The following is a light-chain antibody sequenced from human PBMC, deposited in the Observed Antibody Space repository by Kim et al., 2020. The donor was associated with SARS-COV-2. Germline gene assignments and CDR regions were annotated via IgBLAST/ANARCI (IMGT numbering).Light chain of an antibody. V-gene: IGLV7-46*01. J-gene: IGLJ3*02. CDR3: LLSYSGVWV. CDR2: DTT. CDR1: HGPVPSSQF. Sequence: TVTLPFSSSHGPVPSSQFPYWFQQRPGQTPRTLISDTTNTHSWTPARFSGSLLGDKAALTLSGAQPEDEADYYCLLSYSGVWVFGGGTRLTVL.